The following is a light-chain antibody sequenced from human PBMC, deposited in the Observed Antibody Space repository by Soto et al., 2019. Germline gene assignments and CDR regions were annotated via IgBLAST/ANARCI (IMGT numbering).Light chain of an antibody. CDR2: RNN. CDR1: SSNIGSNY. Sequence: QAVVTQPPSASGTPGQRVTISCSGSSSNIGSNYVYWYQQLPGTAPKLLIYRNNRRPSGVPDRFSGSKSGTSASLAISGLRSEDGADYYCATWDDSLSGRVFGGGTKLTVL. V-gene: IGLV1-47*01. J-gene: IGLJ2*01. CDR3: ATWDDSLSGRV.